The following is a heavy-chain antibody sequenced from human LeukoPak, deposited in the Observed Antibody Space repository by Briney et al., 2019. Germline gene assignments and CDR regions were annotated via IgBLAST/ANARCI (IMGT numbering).Heavy chain of an antibody. V-gene: IGHV3-33*01. Sequence: GGSLRLSCAASGFTFSSYDMHWVRQAPGKGLEWVAVIWYDGSNKYYADSVKGRFTISRDNSKNTLYLQMNSLRAEDTAVYYCARAFSGYGPLDYWGQGTLVTVSS. J-gene: IGHJ4*02. D-gene: IGHD5-12*01. CDR2: IWYDGSNK. CDR1: GFTFSSYD. CDR3: ARAFSGYGPLDY.